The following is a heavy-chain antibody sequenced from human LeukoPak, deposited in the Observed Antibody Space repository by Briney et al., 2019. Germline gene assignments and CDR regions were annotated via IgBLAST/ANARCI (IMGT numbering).Heavy chain of an antibody. D-gene: IGHD6-13*01. Sequence: GKRWINPNSRGTNYAQKFQGRVTMTRDTSISTAYMELSRLRSDDTAVYYCARAQGIAAAGRRFDPWGQGTLVTVSS. CDR2: INPNSRGT. CDR3: ARAQGIAAAGRRFDP. V-gene: IGHV1-2*02. J-gene: IGHJ5*02.